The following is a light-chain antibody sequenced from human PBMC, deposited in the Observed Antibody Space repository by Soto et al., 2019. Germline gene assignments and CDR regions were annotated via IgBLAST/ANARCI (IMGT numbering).Light chain of an antibody. Sequence: EIELTLSQNSLSPSPGERATLYCRASQSVSNNYLAWYQQKPGQAPRLLIYGASNRATGIPDRFSGSGSGTEFTLTISSLQPDDFATYYCQQYNSYSRRFGQGTKVDIK. CDR2: GAS. V-gene: IGKV3-20*01. CDR3: QQYNSYSRR. CDR1: QSVSNNY. J-gene: IGKJ1*01.